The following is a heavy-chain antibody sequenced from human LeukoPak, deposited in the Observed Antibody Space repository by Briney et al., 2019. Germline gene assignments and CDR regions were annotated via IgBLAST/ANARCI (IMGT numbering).Heavy chain of an antibody. D-gene: IGHD3-22*01. V-gene: IGHV3-23*01. CDR1: GFAFSSYA. CDR3: AKDFYDSSGSRYDY. CDR2: IDGGGGRA. Sequence: QPGGSLRLSCTASGFAFSSYAMSWVRQAPGVGLEWVSAIDGGGGRAWHADSVRGRFTISRDNSKNTLFMQMNSLRAEDTAVYYCAKDFYDSSGSRYDYWGQGTLVTVSS. J-gene: IGHJ4*02.